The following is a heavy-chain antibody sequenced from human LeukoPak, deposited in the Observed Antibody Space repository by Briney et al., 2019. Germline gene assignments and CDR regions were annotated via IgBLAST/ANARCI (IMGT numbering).Heavy chain of an antibody. D-gene: IGHD2-2*01. Sequence: GGSLRLSCAASGFTFNNYSMNWVRQAPGKGLEWVSSINSSSIYIYYADSLKGRFTISRDNAKNSLYLQMNSLRAEDTAVYYCAREDRYWSSTSRSGNAFDIRGQGTMVTVSS. V-gene: IGHV3-21*01. CDR2: INSSSIYI. J-gene: IGHJ3*02. CDR3: AREDRYWSSTSRSGNAFDI. CDR1: GFTFNNYS.